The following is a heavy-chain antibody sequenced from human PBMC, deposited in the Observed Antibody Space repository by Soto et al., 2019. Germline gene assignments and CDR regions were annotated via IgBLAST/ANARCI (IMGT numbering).Heavy chain of an antibody. Sequence: GSLRLSCAASGFTLSNYAMSWVRQAPGKGLEWVSVISGSGGSTYYADSVKGRFTISRDNSKNTLYLQMNSLSAEDTAIYYCAKARAQYYDFWSGYPVDYWGQGTLVTVSS. CDR2: ISGSGGST. J-gene: IGHJ4*02. CDR3: AKARAQYYDFWSGYPVDY. CDR1: GFTLSNYA. V-gene: IGHV3-23*01. D-gene: IGHD3-3*01.